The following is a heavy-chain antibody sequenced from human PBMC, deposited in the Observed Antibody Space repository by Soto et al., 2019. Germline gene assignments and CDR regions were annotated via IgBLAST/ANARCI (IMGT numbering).Heavy chain of an antibody. CDR3: ARGPFDY. CDR2: ISYDGSNK. CDR1: GFTFSSYA. V-gene: IGHV3-30-3*01. J-gene: IGHJ4*02. Sequence: GGSLRLSCAASGFTFSSYAMHWVRQAPGKGLEWVAVISYDGSNKYYADSVKGRFTISRDNSKNTLYLQMNSLRAEDTAVYYCARGPFDYWGQGTLVTVSS.